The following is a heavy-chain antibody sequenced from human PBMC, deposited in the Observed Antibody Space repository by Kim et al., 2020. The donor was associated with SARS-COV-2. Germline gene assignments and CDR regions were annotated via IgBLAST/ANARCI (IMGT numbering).Heavy chain of an antibody. V-gene: IGHV3-21*01. J-gene: IGHJ4*02. D-gene: IGHD4-17*01. CDR3: ARRSPDYGDFIDY. Sequence: YADSLKGRFTISRDNAKNSLYLQMNSLRADDTAVYYCARRSPDYGDFIDYWGQGILVTVSS.